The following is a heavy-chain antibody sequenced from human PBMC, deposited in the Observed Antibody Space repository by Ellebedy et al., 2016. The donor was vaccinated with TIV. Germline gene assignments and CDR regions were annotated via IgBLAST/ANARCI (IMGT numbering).Heavy chain of an antibody. J-gene: IGHJ6*02. CDR2: IKSKTDGGTT. V-gene: IGHV3-15*01. CDR3: TTDDLSEWIQLWLPYYGMDV. D-gene: IGHD5-18*01. CDR1: GFTFSNAW. Sequence: GGSLRLXXAASGFTFSNAWMSWVRQAPGKGLEWVGRIKSKTDGGTTDYAAPVKGRFTISRDDSKNTLYLQMNSLKTEDTAVYYCTTDDLSEWIQLWLPYYGMDVWGQGTTVTVSS.